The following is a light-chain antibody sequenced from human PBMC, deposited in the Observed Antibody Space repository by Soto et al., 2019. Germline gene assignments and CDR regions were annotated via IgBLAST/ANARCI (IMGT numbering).Light chain of an antibody. CDR3: LQDDSYSRT. J-gene: IGKJ1*01. CDR1: QGIRND. V-gene: IGKV1-6*01. CDR2: ATS. Sequence: AIQMTQSPSSLSASVGDRVTITCRASQGIRNDLGWYQQRPGKAPKLLIYATSNLQTGVPSRFSGSGLGTDFTLTISSLQPEDFATDYCLQDDSYSRTFGQGTKVEIK.